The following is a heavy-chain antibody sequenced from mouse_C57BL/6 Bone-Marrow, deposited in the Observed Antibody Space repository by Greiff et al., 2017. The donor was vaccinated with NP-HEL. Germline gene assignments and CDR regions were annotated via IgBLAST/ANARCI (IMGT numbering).Heavy chain of an antibody. V-gene: IGHV1-19*01. CDR2: INPYNGGT. J-gene: IGHJ3*01. CDR3: AGDYDWFAY. Sequence: VQLKESGPVLVKPGASVKMSCKASGYTFTDYYMNWVKQSHGKSLEWIGVINPYNGGTSYNQKFKGKATLTVDKSSSTAYMELNSLTSEDSAVYYCAGDYDWFAYWGQGTLVTGSA. CDR1: GYTFTDYY. D-gene: IGHD2-4*01.